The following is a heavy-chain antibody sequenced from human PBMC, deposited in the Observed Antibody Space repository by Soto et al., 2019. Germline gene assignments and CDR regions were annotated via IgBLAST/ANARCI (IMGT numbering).Heavy chain of an antibody. CDR2: IWYDGSNK. CDR1: GFTFSSYG. V-gene: IGHV3-33*01. J-gene: IGHJ4*02. Sequence: PGGSLRLSCAASGFTFSSYGMHWVRQAPGKGLEWVAVIWYDGSNKYYADSVKGRFTISRDNSKNTLYLQMNSLRAEDTAVYYCAREVYDFWSGRTKNYFDYWGQGTLVTVS. CDR3: AREVYDFWSGRTKNYFDY. D-gene: IGHD3-3*01.